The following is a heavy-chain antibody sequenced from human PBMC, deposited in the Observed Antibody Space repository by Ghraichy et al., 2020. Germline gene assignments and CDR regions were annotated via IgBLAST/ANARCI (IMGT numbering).Heavy chain of an antibody. J-gene: IGHJ4*02. V-gene: IGHV1-69*11. CDR2: VIPSLDTS. CDR1: GGTFNTYP. D-gene: IGHD1-26*01. CDR3: AAGRDFGFLHY. Sequence: SVKVSCKASGGTFNTYPVSWVRQAPGQGLEWMGSVIPSLDTSTYSQTFQGRVIITADEATTTASLELSSLRSDDTAIYYCAAGRDFGFLHYWGQGTLVTVSS.